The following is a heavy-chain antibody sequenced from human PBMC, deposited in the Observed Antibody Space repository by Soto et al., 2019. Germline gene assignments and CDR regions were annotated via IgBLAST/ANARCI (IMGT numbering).Heavy chain of an antibody. Sequence: ASVKPSCKTAVYTFSRYDIHCVLQAPGQGLEWMGWISPYNGNTNYAQKIQGRVTMTTDTSTSTAYMELRSLRSDDTAVYYCARAMNTHYYDTSYWGQGTLVTVSS. V-gene: IGHV1-18*01. CDR1: VYTFSRYD. D-gene: IGHD3-22*01. J-gene: IGHJ4*02. CDR3: ARAMNTHYYDTSY. CDR2: ISPYNGNT.